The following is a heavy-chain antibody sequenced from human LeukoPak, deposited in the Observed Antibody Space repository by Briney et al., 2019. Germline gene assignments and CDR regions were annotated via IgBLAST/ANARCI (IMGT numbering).Heavy chain of an antibody. CDR2: INAGNGNT. CDR1: GYTFTSYA. CDR3: ARGGGYQLLMYVGDY. V-gene: IGHV1-3*01. J-gene: IGHJ4*02. D-gene: IGHD2-2*01. Sequence: ASVKVSCKASGYTFTSYAMHWVRQAPGQRLEWMGWINAGNGNTKYSQKFRGRVTITRDTSASTAYMELSSLRSEDTAVYYCARGGGYQLLMYVGDYWGQGTLVTVSS.